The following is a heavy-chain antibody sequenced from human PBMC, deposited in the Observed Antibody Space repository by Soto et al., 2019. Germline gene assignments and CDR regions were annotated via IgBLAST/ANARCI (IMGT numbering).Heavy chain of an antibody. CDR2: LSGRGGST. CDR3: AKCAGYDILTGYSRFDY. V-gene: IGHV3-23*01. Sequence: EVQLLESGGGLVQPGGSLRLSCAASGFTFSSYALRLVRQAPGPGLEWVSALSGRGGSTYYADSVKGRLTISRDNSKNTLYRHMNSLSAEDTAGYYCAKCAGYDILTGYSRFDYWVQGTLVTVST. J-gene: IGHJ4*02. D-gene: IGHD3-9*01. CDR1: GFTFSSYA.